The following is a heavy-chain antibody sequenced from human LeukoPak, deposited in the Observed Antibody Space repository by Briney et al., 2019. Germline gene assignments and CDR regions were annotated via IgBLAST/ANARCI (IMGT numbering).Heavy chain of an antibody. Sequence: PSDTLSLTCTVSGGSISRSSYYWGWIRQPPGKGLEWSGSIYYSGSTYYNPSLKSRVTISVDTSKNQFSLKLSSVTAADTAVYYCARLTAYYDILTGYYGRADYWGQGTLVTVSS. V-gene: IGHV4-39*01. D-gene: IGHD3-9*01. CDR2: IYYSGST. CDR1: GGSISRSSYY. J-gene: IGHJ4*02. CDR3: ARLTAYYDILTGYYGRADY.